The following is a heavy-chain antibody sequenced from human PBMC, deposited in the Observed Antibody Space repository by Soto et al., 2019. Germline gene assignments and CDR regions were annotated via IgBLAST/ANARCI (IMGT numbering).Heavy chain of an antibody. CDR1: GGSISSYY. Sequence: PSETLSLTCTVSGGSISSYYWSWIRQPPGKGLEWIGYIYYSGSTNYNPSLKSRVTISVDTSKNQFSLKLSSVTAADTAVYYCARLSDILTGYYFDYWGQEPWSPSPQ. CDR2: IYYSGST. J-gene: IGHJ4*01. D-gene: IGHD3-9*01. CDR3: ARLSDILTGYYFDY. V-gene: IGHV4-59*08.